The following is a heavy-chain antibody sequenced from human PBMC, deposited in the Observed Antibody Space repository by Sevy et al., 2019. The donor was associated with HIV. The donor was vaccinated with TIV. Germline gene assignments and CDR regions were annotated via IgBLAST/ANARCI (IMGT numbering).Heavy chain of an antibody. CDR2: IYYSGST. CDR1: GGSISSSSYY. V-gene: IGHV4-39*01. J-gene: IGHJ6*02. Sequence: SETLSLTCTVSGGSISSSSYYWGWIRQPPGKGLEWIGSIYYSGSTYYNPSLKSRVTISVDTSKNQFSLKLSCVTAADTAVYYCARHPNTVAGNYYYYYGMDVWGQGTTVTVSS. D-gene: IGHD5-12*01. CDR3: ARHPNTVAGNYYYYYGMDV.